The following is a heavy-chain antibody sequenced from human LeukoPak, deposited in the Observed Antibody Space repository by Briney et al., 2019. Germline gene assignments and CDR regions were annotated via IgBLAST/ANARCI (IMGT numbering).Heavy chain of an antibody. Sequence: GASVKVSCKASGYTFTGYYMHWVRQAPGQGLEWMGRIIPNSGGTKYAQKFQGRATMTRDTSITTAYMELSRLRSDDTAVYYCARDRAYDREFDSWGQGTLVTVSS. D-gene: IGHD3-3*01. J-gene: IGHJ4*02. CDR2: IIPNSGGT. V-gene: IGHV1-2*06. CDR1: GYTFTGYY. CDR3: ARDRAYDREFDS.